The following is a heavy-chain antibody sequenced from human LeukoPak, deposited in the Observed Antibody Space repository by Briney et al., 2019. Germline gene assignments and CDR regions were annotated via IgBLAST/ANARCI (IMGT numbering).Heavy chain of an antibody. CDR2: IYYSGST. V-gene: IGHV4-59*08. CDR3: ARPYYYDVDAFDI. Sequence: PSETLSLTCTVSGGSISSYYWSWIRQPPGKGLEWIGYIYYSGSTNYNPSLKSRVTISVDTSKNQFSLKLSSVTAADTAVYYCARPYYYDVDAFDIWGQGTMVTVSS. D-gene: IGHD3-22*01. CDR1: GGSISSYY. J-gene: IGHJ3*02.